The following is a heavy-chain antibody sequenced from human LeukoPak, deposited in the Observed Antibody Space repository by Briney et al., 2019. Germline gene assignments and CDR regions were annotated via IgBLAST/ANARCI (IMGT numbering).Heavy chain of an antibody. CDR1: GYTFTIYG. J-gene: IGHJ4*02. CDR2: ISAYNGNT. D-gene: IGHD3-22*01. V-gene: IGHV1-18*01. Sequence: ASVTVSFKASGYTFTIYGISWVRQAPGQGLEWMGWISAYNGNTNYAQKLQGRVTMTTDTSTSTAYMELRSLRSDDTAVYYCARGMGYYDSSGYYFPLGYWGQGTLVTVSS. CDR3: ARGMGYYDSSGYYFPLGY.